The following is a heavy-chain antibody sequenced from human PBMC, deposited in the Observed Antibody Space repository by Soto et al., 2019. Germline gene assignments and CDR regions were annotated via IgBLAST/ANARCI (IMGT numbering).Heavy chain of an antibody. CDR1: GFTFSSYG. CDR3: AKDGNTALFV. V-gene: IGHV3-30*18. Sequence: QVQLVESGGGVVQPGRSLRLSCAASGFTFSSYGMHWVRQAPGKGLEWVAVISYDGSNKYYADSVKGRFTISRDNSKNTLYLQMNSLRAEDTAVYYCAKDGNTALFVWGQGTLVTVCS. J-gene: IGHJ4*02. CDR2: ISYDGSNK. D-gene: IGHD5-18*01.